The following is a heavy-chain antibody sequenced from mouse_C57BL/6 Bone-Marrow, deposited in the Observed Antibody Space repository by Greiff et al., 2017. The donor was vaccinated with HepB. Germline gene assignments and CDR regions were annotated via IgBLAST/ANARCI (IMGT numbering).Heavy chain of an antibody. D-gene: IGHD1-1*01. V-gene: IGHV1-7*01. J-gene: IGHJ4*01. CDR2: INPSSGYT. CDR3: AKDYYGSSYAMDY. Sequence: VKLMESGAELAKPGASVKLSCKASGYTFTSYWMHWVKQRPGQGLEWIGYINPSSGYTKYNQKFKDKDTLTADKYSSTTYMQLSSLTYEDSAVYYCAKDYYGSSYAMDYWGQGTSVTVSS. CDR1: GYTFTSYW.